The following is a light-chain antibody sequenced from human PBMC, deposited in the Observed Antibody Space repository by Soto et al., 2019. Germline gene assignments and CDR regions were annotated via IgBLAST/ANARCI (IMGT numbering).Light chain of an antibody. CDR3: PTYNCPPIP. CDR1: QDINRY. CDR2: AAV. Sequence: IQLTQSPSSLSASVGDRVTMTCQANQDINRYVNWYQQKPGKVPKLLIYAAVILQSGVPSRFSGSGSVTDFTLTISILQPEDVAPYYSPTYNCPPIPFGGGTKL. V-gene: IGKV1-27*01. J-gene: IGKJ4*01.